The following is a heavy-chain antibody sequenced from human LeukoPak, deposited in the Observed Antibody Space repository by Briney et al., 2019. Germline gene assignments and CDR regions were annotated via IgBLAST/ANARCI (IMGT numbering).Heavy chain of an antibody. D-gene: IGHD4-17*01. CDR3: ARGGGSTVTTYHAFDI. CDR2: IYYSGST. J-gene: IGHJ3*02. V-gene: IGHV4-59*01. CDR1: GGSLSGYY. Sequence: SETLSLTCAVSGGSLSGYYWTWIRQPPGKGLEWIGSIYYSGSTNYNPSLKSRVTISVDTSKNQFSLKLSSVTAADTAVYYCARGGGSTVTTYHAFDIWGQGTMVTVSS.